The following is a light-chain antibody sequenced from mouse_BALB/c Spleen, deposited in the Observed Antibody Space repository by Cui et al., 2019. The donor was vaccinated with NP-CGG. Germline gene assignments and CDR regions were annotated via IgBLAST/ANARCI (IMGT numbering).Light chain of an antibody. V-gene: IGLV1*01. CDR1: TGAITTSNY. Sequence: QVVVTQSTHLTTSPGETVTLTCRSSTGAITTSNYANWVQEKPDHLFTGLIGGTNNRAPGVPARFSGSLIGDKAALTITGAQTEDEAIYFCALWYSNHWVFGGGTKLTVL. J-gene: IGLJ1*01. CDR2: GTN. CDR3: ALWYSNHWV.